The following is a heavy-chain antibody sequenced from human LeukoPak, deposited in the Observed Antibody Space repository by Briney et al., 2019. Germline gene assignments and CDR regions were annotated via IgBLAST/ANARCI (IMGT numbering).Heavy chain of an antibody. CDR2: ITSRSSHI. CDR1: GFAFNSYT. D-gene: IGHD4-11*01. CDR3: ARVAQGATTENYFYYYMDV. Sequence: GGSLRLSGEAPGFAFNSYTFTWVRQAPGKGLESVSSITSRSSHIYIADSVKGRFTISRDNAKNSLFLQMSSLRVEDTAVYYCARVAQGATTENYFYYYMDVWGKGTTVTVSS. J-gene: IGHJ6*03. V-gene: IGHV3-21*01.